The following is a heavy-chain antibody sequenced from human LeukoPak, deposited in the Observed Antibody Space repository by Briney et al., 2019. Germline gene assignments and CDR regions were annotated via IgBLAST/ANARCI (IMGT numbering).Heavy chain of an antibody. Sequence: SQTLSLTCAISGDNVSSNSAAWNWIRQSPSRGLEWLGRTYYRSKWFNDYAVSVKSRITINPDTSKNQFSLQLNSVTPEDTAVYYCARAPGYSSSWPHFDYWGQGTLVTVSS. V-gene: IGHV6-1*01. J-gene: IGHJ4*02. CDR2: TYYRSKWFN. D-gene: IGHD6-13*01. CDR1: GDNVSSNSAA. CDR3: ARAPGYSSSWPHFDY.